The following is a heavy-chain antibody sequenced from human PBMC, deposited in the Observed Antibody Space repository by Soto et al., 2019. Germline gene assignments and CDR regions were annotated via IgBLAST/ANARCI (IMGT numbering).Heavy chain of an antibody. CDR2: IYYSGST. V-gene: IGHV4-31*03. J-gene: IGHJ4*02. Sequence: PSETLSLTCTVSGGSISSGGSFWSWIRQHPGKGLEWIGYIYYSGSTYYNPSLKSRVTISVDTSKNQFSLKLSSVTAADTAMYYCTIVRVADSALDHWGQGTLVTVSS. D-gene: IGHD3-10*02. CDR3: TIVRVADSALDH. CDR1: GGSISSGGSF.